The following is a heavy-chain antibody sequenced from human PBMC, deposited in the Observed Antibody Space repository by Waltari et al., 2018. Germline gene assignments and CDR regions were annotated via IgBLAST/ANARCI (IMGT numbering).Heavy chain of an antibody. Sequence: QVQLVQSGAEVKRPGASVTVSCKPSGYTFTAYFIHWVRQAPQGLEWMGCIGPNSGVTNYEHKVQGRVTMTRDTSISTTYMDLSNLRSDDTAVYYCARGPSTGAFDYWGQGTLVTVSS. V-gene: IGHV1-2*07. CDR1: GYTFTAYF. J-gene: IGHJ4*02. CDR2: IGPNSGVT. CDR3: ARGPSTGAFDY.